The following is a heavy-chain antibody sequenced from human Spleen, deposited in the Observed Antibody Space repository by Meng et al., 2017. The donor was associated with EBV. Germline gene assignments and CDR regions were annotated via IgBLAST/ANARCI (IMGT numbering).Heavy chain of an antibody. V-gene: IGHV1-18*04. J-gene: IGHJ5*01. D-gene: IGHD4-17*01. CDR2: ISAYNGDT. Sequence: QVPLVQSGSEVRKPGASLKVSCKASGYPFGSYGMHWVRQAPGQGLEWMGRISAYNGDTNYARKFRDRVTMTTDASTGTGYMDLRRLTSDDTAVYYCARGGLDYGDYRVTFDSWGQGTLVTVSS. CDR1: GYPFGSYG. CDR3: ARGGLDYGDYRVTFDS.